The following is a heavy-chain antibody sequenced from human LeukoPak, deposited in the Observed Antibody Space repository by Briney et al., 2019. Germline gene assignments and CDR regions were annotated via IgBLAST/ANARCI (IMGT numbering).Heavy chain of an antibody. D-gene: IGHD3-3*02. J-gene: IGHJ4*02. CDR1: GGSMSSGCYY. CDR3: ARSASPTFYDY. Sequence: SETLSLTCTVSGGSMSSGCYYWSWIRQHPGKGLEWIGYTSYSGSAYYNPSLKSRVTISVDTAKNQFSLKLTSVTAADTAVYYCARSASPTFYDYWGQGTLVTVSS. V-gene: IGHV4-31*03. CDR2: TSYSGSA.